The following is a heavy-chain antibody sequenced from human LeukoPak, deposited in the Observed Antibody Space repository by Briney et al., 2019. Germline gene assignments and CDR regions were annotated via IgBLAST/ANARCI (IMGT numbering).Heavy chain of an antibody. CDR1: GFTFSNAW. V-gene: IGHV3-53*01. CDR3: ARTLLGYFDY. Sequence: GSLRLSCAASGFTFSNAWMSWVRQAPGKGLEWVSVIYSGGSTYYADSVKGRFTISRDNSKNTLYLQMNSLRAEDTAVYYCARTLLGYFDYWGQGTLVTVSS. D-gene: IGHD1-26*01. J-gene: IGHJ4*02. CDR2: IYSGGST.